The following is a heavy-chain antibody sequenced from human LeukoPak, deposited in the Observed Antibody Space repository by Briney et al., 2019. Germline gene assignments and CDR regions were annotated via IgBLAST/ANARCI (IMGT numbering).Heavy chain of an antibody. Sequence: TGGSLSLSCAASGFSFSSYAMAWVRLAPGKGLEFVSAISGGGGRTNYADSVQGRFTISRDNSKNTLYLQMNSLRAEDTAVYYCASAVDYYGSGSGNWFDSWGQGTLVTVSS. D-gene: IGHD3-10*01. V-gene: IGHV3-23*01. CDR2: ISGGGGRT. J-gene: IGHJ5*01. CDR3: ASAVDYYGSGSGNWFDS. CDR1: GFSFSSYA.